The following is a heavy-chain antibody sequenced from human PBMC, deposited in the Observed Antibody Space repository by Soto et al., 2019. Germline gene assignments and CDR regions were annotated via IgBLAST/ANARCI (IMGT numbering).Heavy chain of an antibody. CDR3: ALWCYLDY. V-gene: IGHV3-23*01. J-gene: IGHJ4*02. D-gene: IGHD2-15*01. CDR2: ISGSGGKT. CDR1: GFSFGSYG. Sequence: PGGSLRLSCAASGFSFGSYGMSWVRQAPGKGLEWVSSISGSGGKTIYADSVKGRFTISRDTSQSTLYLQMNSLRADDTAVYYCALWCYLDYWGQGTRVTVSS.